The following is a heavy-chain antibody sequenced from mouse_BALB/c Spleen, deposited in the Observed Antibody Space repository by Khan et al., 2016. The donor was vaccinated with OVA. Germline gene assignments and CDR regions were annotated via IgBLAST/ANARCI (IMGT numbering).Heavy chain of an antibody. CDR1: GVNIKDTY. CDR2: IAPANGDT. Sequence: VQLKESGAELVKPGASVRLSCTASGVNIKDTYIHWVKQRPEQGLEWIGRIAPANGDTKYDPKFQDKATITSDTSSNTSYLQLRSLTSEDTAVYYCARPSYDPRVFEVWGAGTTVTVSS. J-gene: IGHJ1*01. V-gene: IGHV14-3*02. D-gene: IGHD2-3*01. CDR3: ARPSYDPRVFEV.